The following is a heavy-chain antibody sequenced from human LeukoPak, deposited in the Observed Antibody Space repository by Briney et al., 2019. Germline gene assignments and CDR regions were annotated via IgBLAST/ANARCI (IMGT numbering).Heavy chain of an antibody. CDR2: INSDGSSR. CDR3: ARVEKKLIVGSTNHWFDP. J-gene: IGHJ5*02. CDR1: GFTFSSYR. D-gene: IGHD1-26*01. V-gene: IGHV3-74*01. Sequence: GGSLRLSCAAFGFTFSSYRMHWVRQAPGKGLVWVSRINSDGSSRHYADSVKGRFTISRDNAKNTLYLQMNSLRADDTAVYYCARVEKKLIVGSTNHWFDPWGQGTLVTVSS.